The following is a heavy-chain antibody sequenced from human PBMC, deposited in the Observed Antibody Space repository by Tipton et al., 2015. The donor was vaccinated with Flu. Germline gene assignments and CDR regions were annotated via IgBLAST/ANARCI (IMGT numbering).Heavy chain of an antibody. Sequence: TLSLTCTVSGGSISSGSYYWSWIRQPAGKGLEWIGRIYTSGSTNHNPSLKSRVTISVDTSKNQFSLKLSSVTAADTVVYYCAREGFDSSGYRAGDAFDIWGQGTMVTVSS. D-gene: IGHD3-22*01. CDR3: AREGFDSSGYRAGDAFDI. CDR1: GGSISSGSYY. V-gene: IGHV4-61*02. J-gene: IGHJ3*02. CDR2: IYTSGST.